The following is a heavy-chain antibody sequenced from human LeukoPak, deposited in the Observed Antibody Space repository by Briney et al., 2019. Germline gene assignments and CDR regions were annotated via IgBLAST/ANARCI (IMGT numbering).Heavy chain of an antibody. V-gene: IGHV5-51*01. D-gene: IGHD4-17*01. J-gene: IGHJ4*02. Sequence: GGSLRLSCKGSGYSFSDSWIGWVRQMPGKCLEWMGIIYPGDSDTRYSPSFQGQVTISADRSISTAYLQWSSLKATDTAMYYCARQYGRPFDYWGQGTLVTVSS. CDR1: GYSFSDSW. CDR2: IYPGDSDT. CDR3: ARQYGRPFDY.